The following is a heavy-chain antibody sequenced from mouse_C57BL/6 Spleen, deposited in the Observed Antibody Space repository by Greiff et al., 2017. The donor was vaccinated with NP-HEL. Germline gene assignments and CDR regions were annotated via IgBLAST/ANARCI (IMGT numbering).Heavy chain of an antibody. CDR3: TRWGYYYGSYFDY. V-gene: IGHV1-15*01. CDR1: GYTFTDYE. Sequence: VQLQQSGAELVRPGASVTLSCKASGYTFTDYEMHWVKQTPVHGLEWIGAIDPETGGTAYNQKFKGKAILTADKSSSTAYMELRSLTSEDSAVYYCTRWGYYYGSYFDYWGQGTTLTVSS. CDR2: IDPETGGT. J-gene: IGHJ2*01. D-gene: IGHD1-1*01.